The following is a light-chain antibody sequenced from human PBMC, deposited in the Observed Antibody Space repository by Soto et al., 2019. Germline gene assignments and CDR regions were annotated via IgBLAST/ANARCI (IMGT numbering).Light chain of an antibody. CDR2: GNN. V-gene: IGLV1-40*01. CDR1: SSNIGAGYD. CDR3: QSYDSSLRGLV. Sequence: QSVLTQPPSVSGAPGQRVTISCTGGSSNIGAGYDVHWYQQLPGTAPKLLMYGNNIRPSGVPDRFSDSKSGTSASLAITGLQAEDEAAYFCQSYDSSLRGLVFGGGTQLTVL. J-gene: IGLJ2*01.